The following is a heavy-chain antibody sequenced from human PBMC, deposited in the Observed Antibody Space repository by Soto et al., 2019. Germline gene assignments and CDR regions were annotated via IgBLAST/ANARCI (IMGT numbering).Heavy chain of an antibody. D-gene: IGHD6-19*01. CDR3: ARDQWLARRNDTFDI. CDR1: VYTFINYY. V-gene: IGHV1-46*01. CDR2: INPNGGST. Sequence: QVQLVQSGAEVKKPGASVKVSCKASVYTFINYYMHWVRQAPGQGLEWMGIINPNGGSTTYAQKFQGRVTLTRDTSTNTVTMELSSLRSEDTAVYYCARDQWLARRNDTFDIWGQGTMVTVSS. J-gene: IGHJ3*02.